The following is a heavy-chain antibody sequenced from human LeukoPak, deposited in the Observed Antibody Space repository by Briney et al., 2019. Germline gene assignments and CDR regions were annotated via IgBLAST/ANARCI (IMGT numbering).Heavy chain of an antibody. D-gene: IGHD3-10*01. V-gene: IGHV3-21*01. CDR3: ARRMVRGLDRYYYYGMDV. CDR2: ISSSSSYI. J-gene: IGHJ6*04. CDR1: GFTFSSYS. Sequence: GGSLRLSCAASGFTFSSYSMNWVRQAPGKGLEWVSSISSSSSYIYYADSVKGRFTISRDNAKNSLYLQMNSLRAEDTAVYYCARRMVRGLDRYYYYGMDVWGKGTTVTVSS.